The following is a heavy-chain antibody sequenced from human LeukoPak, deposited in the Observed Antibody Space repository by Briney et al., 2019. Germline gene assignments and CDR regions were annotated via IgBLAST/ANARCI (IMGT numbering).Heavy chain of an antibody. V-gene: IGHV4-59*12. CDR3: AREAMTTSWFDP. Sequence: SETLSLTCTVSGGSISSYYWSWIRQPPGKGLEWIGSIYYSGSTYYNPSLKSRVTISVDTSKNQFSLGLSSVTAADTAMYYCAREAMTTSWFDPWGQGTLVTVSS. CDR1: GGSISSYY. D-gene: IGHD4-17*01. CDR2: IYYSGST. J-gene: IGHJ5*02.